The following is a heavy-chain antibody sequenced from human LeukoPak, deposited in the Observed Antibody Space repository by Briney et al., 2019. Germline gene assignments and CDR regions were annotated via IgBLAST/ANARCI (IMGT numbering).Heavy chain of an antibody. D-gene: IGHD5-12*01. J-gene: IGHJ3*02. CDR3: ARGNGYSGYDLPDDAFDI. CDR1: GFTFSSYS. V-gene: IGHV3-21*01. CDR2: ISSSSSYI. Sequence: GGSLRLSCAASGFTFSSYSMNWVRQAPGKGLEWVSSISSSSSYIYYADSVKGRFTISRDNAKNSLYLQMNSLRAEDTAVYYCARGNGYSGYDLPDDAFDIWGQGTMVTVSS.